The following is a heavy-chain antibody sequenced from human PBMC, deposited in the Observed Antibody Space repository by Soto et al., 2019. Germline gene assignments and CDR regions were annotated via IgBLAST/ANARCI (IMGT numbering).Heavy chain of an antibody. J-gene: IGHJ6*03. CDR1: GFSLSTSGVG. D-gene: IGHD2-2*01. V-gene: IGHV2-5*02. CDR3: AQYRVPAAMEGVYYYYYSMDV. Sequence: QLTLKESGPTLVKPTQTLTLTCTFSGFSLSTSGVGVGWMRQPPGKALEWLALIYWDDDKRYSPSLKSRLTITKDTSKTQVVHTMTNMDPVDTAPYYCAQYRVPAAMEGVYYYYYSMDVWGKGTTVTVSS. CDR2: IYWDDDK.